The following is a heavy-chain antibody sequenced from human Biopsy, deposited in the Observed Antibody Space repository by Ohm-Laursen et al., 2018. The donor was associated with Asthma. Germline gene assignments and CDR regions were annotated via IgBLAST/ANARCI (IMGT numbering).Heavy chain of an antibody. CDR1: GGSISVSNW. J-gene: IGHJ4*02. CDR2: IYHLGNA. CDR3: ARRWRSYDSSNYYLDQ. Sequence: PGTLSLTCDVSGGSISVSNWWSWVRQPPGRGLEWIGQIYHLGNANYNPSLKSRVTMSVDKSKNQFSLMLTSVTAADTAVYFCARRWRSYDSSNYYLDQWGQGTLVTVSS. V-gene: IGHV4-4*01. D-gene: IGHD3-22*01.